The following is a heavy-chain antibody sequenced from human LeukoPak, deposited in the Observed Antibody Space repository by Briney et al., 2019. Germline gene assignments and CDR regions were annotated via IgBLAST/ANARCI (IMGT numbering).Heavy chain of an antibody. D-gene: IGHD4-17*01. CDR3: AKGRGTTVTSAANY. CDR2: IGGSGDNT. J-gene: IGHJ4*02. CDR1: GFTLSSYA. V-gene: IGHV3-23*01. Sequence: PGGSLRLSCAAPGFTLSSYAMSWVRQAPGKGLEWVSSIGGSGDNTFYADSVKDRFTISRDNSKNTLFLQMNSLRAEDTAVYYCAKGRGTTVTSAANYWGQGTLVTVSS.